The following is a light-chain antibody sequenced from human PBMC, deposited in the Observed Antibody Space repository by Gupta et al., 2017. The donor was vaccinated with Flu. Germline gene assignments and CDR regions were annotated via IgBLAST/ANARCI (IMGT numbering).Light chain of an antibody. J-gene: IGLJ2*01. V-gene: IGLV3-1*01. CDR2: EDT. CDR1: KLEDKY. CDR3: QAWDSSSVV. Sequence: TCYGDKLEDKYTSGYQQMPGQSPVLVIYEDTKRPSGIPERFSGSSSRNTATLTISGTQALDEADYYCQAWDSSSVVFGGGTKLTVL.